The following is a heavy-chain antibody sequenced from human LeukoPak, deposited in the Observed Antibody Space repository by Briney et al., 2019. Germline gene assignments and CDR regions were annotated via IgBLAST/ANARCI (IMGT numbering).Heavy chain of an antibody. CDR3: ARGYCSAGSCFREFDF. Sequence: GASVKVSCKASGYTFTSYGISWVRQAPGQGLEWMGWINPNNGGTNYAQNFQGRVTMTRDTSITTAYMELSRLRSDDSAVYYCARGYCSAGSCFREFDFWGQGTLVTVSS. D-gene: IGHD2-15*01. CDR2: INPNNGGT. J-gene: IGHJ4*02. V-gene: IGHV1-2*02. CDR1: GYTFTSYG.